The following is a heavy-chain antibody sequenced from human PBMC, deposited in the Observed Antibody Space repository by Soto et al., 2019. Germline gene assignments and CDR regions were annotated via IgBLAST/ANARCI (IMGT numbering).Heavy chain of an antibody. D-gene: IGHD6-19*01. CDR1: GFTFSSYG. Sequence: GGSLRLSCAASGFTFSSYGMHWVRQAPGKGLEWVAVIWYDGSNKYYADSVKGRFTISRDNSKNTLYLQMNSLRAEDTAVYYCAREGVIAVAGTPDYYYGMDVWGQGTTVTVSS. J-gene: IGHJ6*02. V-gene: IGHV3-33*01. CDR3: AREGVIAVAGTPDYYYGMDV. CDR2: IWYDGSNK.